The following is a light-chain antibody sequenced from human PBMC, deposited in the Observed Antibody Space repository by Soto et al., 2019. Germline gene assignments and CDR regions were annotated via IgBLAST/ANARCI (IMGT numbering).Light chain of an antibody. J-gene: IGLJ1*01. V-gene: IGLV2-14*03. Sequence: QSVLTEPASVSGSLGQWMVFSAPETRVTVVAYNHVSWYQQYPGKVPKLMIYDVNNRPSGVSNRFTGSKSGNAASLTISGLQAEDEADYYCCSYTTTDIYVFGTGTKLTVL. CDR2: DVN. CDR3: CSYTTTDIYV. CDR1: RVTVVAYNH.